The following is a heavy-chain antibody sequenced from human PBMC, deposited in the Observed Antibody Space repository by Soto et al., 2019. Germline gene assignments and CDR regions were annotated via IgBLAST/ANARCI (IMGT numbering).Heavy chain of an antibody. CDR2: ISYDGTNR. CDR1: GFTFSDYA. V-gene: IGHV3-30-3*01. J-gene: IGHJ5*02. D-gene: IGHD3-9*01. CDR3: ASDEGDFDWFVRQYNWFDP. Sequence: QVQLVESGGGVVQPGRSLRLSCAASGFTFSDYAMHWVRQAPGKGLEWVAVISYDGTNRYYADSVKGRFTISRDYSKNRLYRQMDSLSVEYTAVYYCASDEGDFDWFVRQYNWFDPWGQGTLVTVSS.